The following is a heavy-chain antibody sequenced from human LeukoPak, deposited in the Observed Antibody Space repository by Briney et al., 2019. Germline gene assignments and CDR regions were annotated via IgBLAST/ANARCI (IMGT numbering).Heavy chain of an antibody. J-gene: IGHJ4*02. Sequence: GGSLRLSCAASGFTFSSYGMSWVRQAPGKGLEWVANIKQDGSEKYYVDSVKGRFTISRDNAKNSLYLQMNSLRAEDTAVYYCARDPYCGGDCYDEYYFDYWGQGTLVTVSS. D-gene: IGHD2-21*02. CDR1: GFTFSSYG. CDR2: IKQDGSEK. V-gene: IGHV3-7*01. CDR3: ARDPYCGGDCYDEYYFDY.